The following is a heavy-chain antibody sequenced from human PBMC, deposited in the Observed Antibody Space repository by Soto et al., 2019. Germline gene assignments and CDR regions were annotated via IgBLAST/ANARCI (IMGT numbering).Heavy chain of an antibody. CDR3: ARVAPYCSTTTCYIDS. CDR2: IGVSGTGFNT. CDR1: GFTFSSYP. V-gene: IGHV3-23*01. D-gene: IGHD2-2*01. Sequence: EVQLLESGGGLVRPGGSLRLSCAASGFTFSSYPMKWVRQGPGKGLDWVSTIGVSGTGFNTDYADSVKGRFVISRDNSKNTVYLQMNSLRAEDTALYYCARVAPYCSTTTCYIDSWGQGTLVTVSS. J-gene: IGHJ4*02.